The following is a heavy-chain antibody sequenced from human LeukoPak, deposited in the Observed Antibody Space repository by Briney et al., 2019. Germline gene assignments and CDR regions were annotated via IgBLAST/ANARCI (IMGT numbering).Heavy chain of an antibody. J-gene: IGHJ4*02. V-gene: IGHV3-23*01. CDR2: TSGSGAST. CDR1: AFTFSSYA. CDR3: AKGRGPFDY. Sequence: PGASLRLSCAAYAFTFSSYAMSWVRQAQGKGLEWVSATSGSGASTYYTDSVKGRFTISRDNSKNTLYLQMNSLIAEDTAVYYCAKGRGPFDYWGQGTLVTVSS.